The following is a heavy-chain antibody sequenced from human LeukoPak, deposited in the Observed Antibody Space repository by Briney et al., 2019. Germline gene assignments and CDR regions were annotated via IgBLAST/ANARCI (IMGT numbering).Heavy chain of an antibody. Sequence: GGSLRLSCAASGFTFSDYYMSWIRQAPGKGLERVSYISSSGSTIYYADSVKGRFTISRDNAKNSLYLQMNSLRAEDTAVYYCARGVGYYAAYYYYYGMDVWGQGTTVTVSS. V-gene: IGHV3-11*01. D-gene: IGHD2/OR15-2a*01. CDR2: ISSSGSTI. CDR1: GFTFSDYY. J-gene: IGHJ6*02. CDR3: ARGVGYYAAYYYYYGMDV.